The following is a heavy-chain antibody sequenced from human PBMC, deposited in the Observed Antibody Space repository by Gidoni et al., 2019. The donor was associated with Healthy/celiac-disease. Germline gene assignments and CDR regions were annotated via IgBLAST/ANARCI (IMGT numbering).Heavy chain of an antibody. Sequence: GKGLEWIGEINHSGSTNYKPSLKSRVTISVDTSKNQFSLKLSSVTAADTAVYYCARGHVLRFLEWLLDPWGQGTLVTVSS. CDR2: INHSGST. CDR3: ARGHVLRFLEWLLDP. J-gene: IGHJ5*02. V-gene: IGHV4-34*01. D-gene: IGHD3-3*01.